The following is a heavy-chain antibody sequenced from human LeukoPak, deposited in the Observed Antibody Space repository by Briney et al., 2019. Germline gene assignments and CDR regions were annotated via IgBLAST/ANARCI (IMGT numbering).Heavy chain of an antibody. CDR1: GFTVSSDY. V-gene: IGHV3-66*01. CDR2: ISSGGST. Sequence: GGSLRLSCAASGFTVSSDYMGWVRQAPEKGLEWVSLISSGGSTYYADSLKGRFTISRDNSKNTLYLQMNSLRAEDTAVYYCGRVGDGYNDNYWGQGTLVTVSS. D-gene: IGHD5-12*01. J-gene: IGHJ4*02. CDR3: GRVGDGYNDNY.